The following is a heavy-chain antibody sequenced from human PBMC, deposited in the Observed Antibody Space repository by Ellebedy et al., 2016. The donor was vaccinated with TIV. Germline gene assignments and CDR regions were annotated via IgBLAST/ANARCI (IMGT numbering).Heavy chain of an antibody. Sequence: SETLSLXXTVSGGSITSYDWTWIRQPPGKGLEWIGYISNIGFTNYNSSLKSRVTLSLETSKNQLSLNLGSVTAADTAVYYCARGHLSSYSSGWSPLLFDYWGQGTLVTVSS. D-gene: IGHD6-19*01. CDR1: GGSITSYD. V-gene: IGHV4-59*01. CDR2: ISNIGFT. CDR3: ARGHLSSYSSGWSPLLFDY. J-gene: IGHJ4*02.